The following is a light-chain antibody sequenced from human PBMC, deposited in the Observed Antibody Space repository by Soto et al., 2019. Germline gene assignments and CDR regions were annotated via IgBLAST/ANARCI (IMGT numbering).Light chain of an antibody. CDR2: SAS. J-gene: IGKJ1*01. CDR3: QHYGSSSSWT. CDR1: QSVSSNY. Sequence: EMVLTQSPGTLSLSPGERATLSCRASQSVSSNYLAWYQQKPDQAPRLVIYSASSRATGIPDRFRGSGSGTDFTLIITRLEPEDFAVYYCQHYGSSSSWTFGQGTKVDIK. V-gene: IGKV3-20*01.